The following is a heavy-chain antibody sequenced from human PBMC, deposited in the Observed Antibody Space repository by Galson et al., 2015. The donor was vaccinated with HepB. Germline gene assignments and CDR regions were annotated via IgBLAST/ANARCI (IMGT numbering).Heavy chain of an antibody. CDR2: INTYNGDT. D-gene: IGHD2/OR15-2a*01. V-gene: IGHV1-18*04. CDR1: GYTFTKYG. Sequence: SVKVSCKASGYTFTKYGISWVRQAPGQGLEWMGWINTYNGDTEFVQKLQGRVTVTTDTFTNTAYMDLTSLTSDDTAMYYCARDDIIADGSYWGQGTLVTVSS. CDR3: ARDDIIADGSY. J-gene: IGHJ4*02.